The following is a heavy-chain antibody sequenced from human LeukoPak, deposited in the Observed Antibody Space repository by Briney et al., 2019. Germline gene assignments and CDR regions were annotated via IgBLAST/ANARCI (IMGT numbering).Heavy chain of an antibody. Sequence: SETLSLTCTVSDGSVSSVGYYWGWIRQPPGKGLEWIGSIYYSGTTYYNPSLASRVTIFVDTSKNQFSLRLSSVTAADTAVYYCARRDQAIDYWGQGTLVTVSS. CDR2: IYYSGTT. V-gene: IGHV4-39*01. CDR3: ARRDQAIDY. D-gene: IGHD5-24*01. CDR1: DGSVSSVGYY. J-gene: IGHJ4*02.